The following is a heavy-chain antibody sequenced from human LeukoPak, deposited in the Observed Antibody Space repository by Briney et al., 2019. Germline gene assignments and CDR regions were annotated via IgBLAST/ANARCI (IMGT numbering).Heavy chain of an antibody. V-gene: IGHV3-30*02. CDR2: IKFHGHET. CDR1: GFNFNNYD. CDR3: ARSYDSSGYYLGY. J-gene: IGHJ4*02. D-gene: IGHD3-22*01. Sequence: GGSLRLSCVASGFNFNNYDLHWVRQAPGKGLEWVAFIKFHGHETFYADSVEGRFTFSRDNSRNTLYLQMNSLRSEDTAVYYCARSYDSSGYYLGYWGQGTLVTVSS.